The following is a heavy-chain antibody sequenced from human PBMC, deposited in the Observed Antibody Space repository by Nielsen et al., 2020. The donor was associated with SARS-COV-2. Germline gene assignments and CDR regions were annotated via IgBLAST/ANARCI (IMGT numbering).Heavy chain of an antibody. CDR1: GFTFSSYG. V-gene: IGHV3-30*03. CDR2: ISYDGSNK. CDR3: ARDDFQLGAFDV. D-gene: IGHD3/OR15-3a*01. Sequence: GESLKISCAASGFTFSSYGMHWVRQAPGKGLEWVAVISYDGSNKYYADSVKGRFTISRDNSKNTLYLQMNSLRVEDTAVYYCARDDFQLGAFDVWGLGTVVTVSS. J-gene: IGHJ3*01.